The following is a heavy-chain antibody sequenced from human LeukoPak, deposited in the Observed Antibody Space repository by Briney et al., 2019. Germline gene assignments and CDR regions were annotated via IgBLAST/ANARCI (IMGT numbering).Heavy chain of an antibody. V-gene: IGHV3-7*04. D-gene: IGHD6-13*01. J-gene: IGHJ4*02. CDR3: ARDKQSGSSLCDY. CDR2: IKQDGSET. Sequence: GGSLRLSCAASGFSFSSYWMSWVRQAPGKGLEWVANIKQDGSETYYVGSVGGRFTISRDNAKNSLYLQMNSLRAEDTAVYYCARDKQSGSSLCDYWGQGTLVTVSS. CDR1: GFSFSSYW.